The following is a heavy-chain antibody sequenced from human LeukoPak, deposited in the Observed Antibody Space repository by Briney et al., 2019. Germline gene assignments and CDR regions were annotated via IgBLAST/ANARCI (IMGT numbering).Heavy chain of an antibody. J-gene: IGHJ4*02. CDR1: GFTFSSYG. CDR3: ARVNYGYSSGWWPFDY. CDR2: ISGSGGST. Sequence: PGGSLRLSCAASGFTFSSYGMSWVRQAPGKGLEWVSAISGSGGSTYYADSVKGRFTISRDNSKNTLYLQMNSLRAEDTAVYYCARVNYGYSSGWWPFDYWGQGTLVTVSS. D-gene: IGHD6-19*01. V-gene: IGHV3-23*01.